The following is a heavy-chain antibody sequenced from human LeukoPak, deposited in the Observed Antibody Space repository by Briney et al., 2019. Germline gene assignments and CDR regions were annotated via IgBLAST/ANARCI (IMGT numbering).Heavy chain of an antibody. CDR2: INADGSTA. CDR1: GFTFGNSW. CDR3: DVVVEPPDSDGFDV. D-gene: IGHD1-14*01. J-gene: IGHJ3*01. Sequence: GGSLRLSCAASGFTFGNSWVHWVRQAPGKGLVWVSLINADGSTATYADSVKGRFTISRDNARNTLSLQMNSLTIEDTAVYYCDVVVEPPDSDGFDVWGQGTMITVSS. V-gene: IGHV3-74*01.